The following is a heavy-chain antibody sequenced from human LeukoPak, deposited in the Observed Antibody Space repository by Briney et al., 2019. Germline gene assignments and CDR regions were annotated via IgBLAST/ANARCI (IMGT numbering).Heavy chain of an antibody. V-gene: IGHV4-31*03. D-gene: IGHD6-19*01. Sequence: SETLSLTCTVSGGSISSGGYYWSWIRPHPGKGLGWVGYIYYSGSTYYNPSLKSRVTISVDTSKNQFSLKLSSVTAADTAVYYCARDRGGRYGPYYFDYWGQGTLVTVSS. CDR2: IYYSGST. CDR3: ARDRGGRYGPYYFDY. J-gene: IGHJ4*02. CDR1: GGSISSGGYY.